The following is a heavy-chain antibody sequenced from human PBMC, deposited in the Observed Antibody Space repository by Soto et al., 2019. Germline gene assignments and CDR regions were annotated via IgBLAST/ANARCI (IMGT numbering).Heavy chain of an antibody. V-gene: IGHV1-69*06. J-gene: IGHJ4*02. CDR2: IIPIFGTA. CDR3: QVVGGVIVNSFDY. D-gene: IGHD3-16*02. Sequence: GASVKVSCKASGGTFSSYAISWVRQAPGQGLEWMGGIIPIFGTANYAQKFQGRVTITADKSTSTAYMELSSLRSEDTAVYYCQVVGGVIVNSFDYWGQGTLVTVYS. CDR1: GGTFSSYA.